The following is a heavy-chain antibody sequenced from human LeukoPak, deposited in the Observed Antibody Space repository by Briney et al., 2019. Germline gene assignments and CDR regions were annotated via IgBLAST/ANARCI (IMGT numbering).Heavy chain of an antibody. J-gene: IGHJ5*02. V-gene: IGHV3-21*01. Sequence: GGSLRLSCAASGFTFSSYSMNWVRQAPGKGLEWVSSISSSSSYIYYADSVKGRFTISRDNAKNSLYLQMNSLRAEDTAVYYCARSLRWSGNWFDPCGQGTLVTVSS. CDR1: GFTFSSYS. D-gene: IGHD4-23*01. CDR3: ARSLRWSGNWFDP. CDR2: ISSSSSYI.